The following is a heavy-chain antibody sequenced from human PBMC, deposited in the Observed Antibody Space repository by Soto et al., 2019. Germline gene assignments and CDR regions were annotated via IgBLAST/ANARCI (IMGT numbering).Heavy chain of an antibody. CDR1: GGTFRNYP. CDR2: IFPLTDIP. CDR3: ARGPLVVLNYFES. Sequence: QVQLVQSGTEVKKPGSSVKVSCKASGGTFRNYPINWVRQAPGPGLEWMGSIFPLTDIPDYAENFQARLTISEDRSSSTAYLELSSLTSDDTAMYFCARGPLVVLNYFESWGQGTLVTVSS. V-gene: IGHV1-69*02. J-gene: IGHJ4*02.